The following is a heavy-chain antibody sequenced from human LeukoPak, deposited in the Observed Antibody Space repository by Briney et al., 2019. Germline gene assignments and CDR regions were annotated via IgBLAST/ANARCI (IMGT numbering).Heavy chain of an antibody. D-gene: IGHD3-3*01. CDR3: ARVRYDFWSGFDY. V-gene: IGHV3-23*01. CDR2: ISGSGGST. Sequence: GGSLRLSCAASGFTFSSYAMNWVRQAPGKGLEWVSGISGSGGSTYYADSVKGRFTISRDNSKNTLYLQMNSLRAEDTAVYYCARVRYDFWSGFDYWGQGTLVTVSS. J-gene: IGHJ4*02. CDR1: GFTFSSYA.